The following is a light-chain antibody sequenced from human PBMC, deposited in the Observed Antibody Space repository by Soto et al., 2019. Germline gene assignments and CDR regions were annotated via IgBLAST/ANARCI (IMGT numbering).Light chain of an antibody. CDR1: QTVSTY. V-gene: IGKV3-11*01. Sequence: EIVLTQSPATLSLSPGESATLSCRARQTVSTYLAWYQQKPGQAPRLLIYDASNRATGIPTRFSGSGSGTDFTLTISNPEPEDFAVYYCQQRSNWPPLTFGGGTKVEIK. CDR2: DAS. J-gene: IGKJ4*01. CDR3: QQRSNWPPLT.